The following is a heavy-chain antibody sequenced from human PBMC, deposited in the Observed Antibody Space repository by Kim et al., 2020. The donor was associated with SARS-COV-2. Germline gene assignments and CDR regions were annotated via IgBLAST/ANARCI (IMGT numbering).Heavy chain of an antibody. Sequence: ASVKVSCKASGYTFTSYYMHWVRQAPGQGLEWMGIINPSGGSTSYAQKFQGRVTMTRDTSTSTVYMELSSLGSEDTAVYYCARGRGVGYYDFWSGYYNGYDYWGQGTLVTVSS. CDR3: ARGRGVGYYDFWSGYYNGYDY. CDR1: GYTFTSYY. CDR2: INPSGGST. V-gene: IGHV1-46*01. J-gene: IGHJ4*02. D-gene: IGHD3-3*01.